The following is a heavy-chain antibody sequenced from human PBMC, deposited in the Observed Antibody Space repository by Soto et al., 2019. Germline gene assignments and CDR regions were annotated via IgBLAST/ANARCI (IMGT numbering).Heavy chain of an antibody. CDR1: RDSVSSNSAA. Sequence: SQTLSLTCVISRDSVSSNSAAWNWIRQSPSRGLEWLGRTYYRSKWYNDYAVSVKSRITINPDTSKNQFSLQLNSVTPEDTAVYYCARARGIAAAGTRSEGWFDPWGQGTLVTVS. CDR3: ARARGIAAAGTRSEGWFDP. CDR2: TYYRSKWYN. V-gene: IGHV6-1*01. J-gene: IGHJ5*02. D-gene: IGHD6-13*01.